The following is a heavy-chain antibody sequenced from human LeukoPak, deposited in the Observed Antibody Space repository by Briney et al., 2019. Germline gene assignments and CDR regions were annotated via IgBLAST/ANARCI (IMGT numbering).Heavy chain of an antibody. J-gene: IGHJ4*02. Sequence: SETLSLTCTVSGYSISSGYYWGWIRQPPGKGLEWIGSIYHSGSTYYNPSLKSRVTISVDMSKNQFSLKLSSVTAADTAVYYCARHVYDYYDSSGYPFFDYWGQGTLVTVSS. CDR1: GYSISSGYY. V-gene: IGHV4-38-2*02. CDR2: IYHSGST. CDR3: ARHVYDYYDSSGYPFFDY. D-gene: IGHD3-22*01.